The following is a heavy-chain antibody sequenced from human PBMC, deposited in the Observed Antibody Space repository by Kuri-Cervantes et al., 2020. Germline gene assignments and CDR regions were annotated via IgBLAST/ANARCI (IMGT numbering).Heavy chain of an antibody. Sequence: SETLSLTCAVSGGSISSGGYSWSWIRQPPGKGLEWIGYIFYNGGTYYNLSLKSRVTISLDTSKNQFSLKLSSVTAADTAEYYCARGEKTGSATIWFDPWGQGTLVTVSS. J-gene: IGHJ5*02. CDR2: IFYNGGT. CDR3: ARGEKTGSATIWFDP. D-gene: IGHD1-1*01. V-gene: IGHV4-30-2*05. CDR1: GGSISSGGYS.